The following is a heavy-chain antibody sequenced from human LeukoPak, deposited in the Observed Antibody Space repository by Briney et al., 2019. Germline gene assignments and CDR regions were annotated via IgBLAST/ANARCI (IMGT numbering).Heavy chain of an antibody. D-gene: IGHD1-26*01. V-gene: IGHV4-4*07. CDR3: ARENSGDYRFDY. J-gene: IGHJ4*02. CDR2: IYTSGST. Sequence: PSETLSLTCTVSGGSISSHYWSWIRQPAGKGLEWIGRIYTSGSTDYNPSLKSRVTMSVDTSKNHFSLRLSSLTAADTAMYYCARENSGDYRFDYWGQGTLVTVSS. CDR1: GGSISSHY.